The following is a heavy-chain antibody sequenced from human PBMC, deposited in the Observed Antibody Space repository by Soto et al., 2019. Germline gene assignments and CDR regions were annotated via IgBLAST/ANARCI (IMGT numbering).Heavy chain of an antibody. Sequence: GGSLRLSCAASGFTFSSYAMSWVRQAPGKGLEWVSAISGSGGSTYYADSVKGRFTISRDNSKNTLYLQMNSLRAEDTAVYYCAKKQDFNCSSTSCHRGWNYFDYWGQGTLVTVSS. V-gene: IGHV3-23*01. CDR1: GFTFSSYA. CDR2: ISGSGGST. J-gene: IGHJ4*02. D-gene: IGHD2-2*01. CDR3: AKKQDFNCSSTSCHRGWNYFDY.